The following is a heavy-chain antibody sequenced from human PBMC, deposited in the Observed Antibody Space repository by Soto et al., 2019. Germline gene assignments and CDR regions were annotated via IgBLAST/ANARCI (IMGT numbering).Heavy chain of an antibody. D-gene: IGHD6-13*01. V-gene: IGHV3-30*18. J-gene: IGHJ4*02. Sequence: PGGSLRLSCAASGFIFSSYGVHWVRQAPGKGLEWVAVMSFDGSNKYHADSVKGRFTISRDNSKNTLYLQMDSLRVEDTAVYYCAKGLYSSTWYYFDYWGQGTLVTVSS. CDR2: MSFDGSNK. CDR3: AKGLYSSTWYYFDY. CDR1: GFIFSSYG.